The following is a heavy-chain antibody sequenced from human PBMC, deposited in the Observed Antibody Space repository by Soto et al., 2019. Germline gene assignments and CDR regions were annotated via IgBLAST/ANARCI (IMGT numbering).Heavy chain of an antibody. Sequence: QVQLVQSGAEVKKPGASVKVSCKASGYSFAAFYMHWVRQAPGQGLEWLGIINPSGSKTSYAPKFKGRVTMTRDTTTRTVYMELSSLTADDTAVYYCVTDYCDQPRFDPWGQGTLVTVSS. CDR1: GYSFAAFY. D-gene: IGHD4-17*01. CDR3: VTDYCDQPRFDP. J-gene: IGHJ5*02. CDR2: INPSGSKT. V-gene: IGHV1-46*01.